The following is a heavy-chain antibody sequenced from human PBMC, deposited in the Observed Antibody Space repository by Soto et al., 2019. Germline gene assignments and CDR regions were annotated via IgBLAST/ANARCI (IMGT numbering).Heavy chain of an antibody. CDR2: IWYDGSNK. D-gene: IGHD6-19*01. CDR3: AREGVRQWLVRMYYGMDV. Sequence: QVQLVESGGGVVQPGRSLRLSCAASGFTFSSYGMHWVRQAPGKGLEWVAVIWYDGSNKYYADSVKGRFTISRDNSKNTLHLQMSRLRAEDTAVYYCAREGVRQWLVRMYYGMDVWGQGTTVTVSS. V-gene: IGHV3-33*01. CDR1: GFTFSSYG. J-gene: IGHJ6*02.